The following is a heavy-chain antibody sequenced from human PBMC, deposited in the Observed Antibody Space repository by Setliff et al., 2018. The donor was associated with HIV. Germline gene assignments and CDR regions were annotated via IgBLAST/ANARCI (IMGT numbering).Heavy chain of an antibody. CDR2: IWHSGNT. Sequence: TSETLSLTCTVSGYSINSGYFWGWIRQPPGKGLEWIGSIWHSGNTYYNPSLKSRVTISVDTSKNQFSLKLSSVTAADTAVYYCARGILIIGDFDAFDIWGQGTMVTVSS. J-gene: IGHJ3*02. V-gene: IGHV4-38-2*02. CDR1: GYSINSGYF. CDR3: ARGILIIGDFDAFDI. D-gene: IGHD4-17*01.